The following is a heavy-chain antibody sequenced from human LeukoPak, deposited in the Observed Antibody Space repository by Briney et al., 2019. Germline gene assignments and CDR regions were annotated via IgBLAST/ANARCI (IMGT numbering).Heavy chain of an antibody. J-gene: IGHJ6*03. D-gene: IGHD4-23*01. Sequence: GGSLRLSCAASGFTLSSYWMSWVRQATGKGLEWVANIKQDGSEKYYVDSVKGRFTISRDNAKNSLYLQMNSLRAEDTAVYYCAVFTVAHYMDVWGKGTTVTVSS. CDR2: IKQDGSEK. V-gene: IGHV3-7*01. CDR3: AVFTVAHYMDV. CDR1: GFTLSSYW.